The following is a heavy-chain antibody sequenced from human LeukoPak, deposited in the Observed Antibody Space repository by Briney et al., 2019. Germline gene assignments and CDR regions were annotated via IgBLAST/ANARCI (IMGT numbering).Heavy chain of an antibody. CDR1: GFTFSSYA. CDR2: ISSNGGST. D-gene: IGHD6-19*01. CDR3: ARVRGQWLVGYFDY. J-gene: IGHJ4*02. V-gene: IGHV3-64*01. Sequence: GGSLRLSCAASGFTFSSYAMHWVRQAPGKGLEYVSAISSNGGSTYYANSVKGRFTISRDNSKNTLYLQMGSLRAEDMAVYYCARVRGQWLVGYFDYWGQGTLVTVSS.